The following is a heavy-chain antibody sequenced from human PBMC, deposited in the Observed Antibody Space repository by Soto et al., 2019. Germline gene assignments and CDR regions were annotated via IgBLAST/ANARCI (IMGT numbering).Heavy chain of an antibody. CDR3: AKVLRFLEWLPRDYYYGMDI. D-gene: IGHD3-3*01. CDR2: ISGSGGST. J-gene: IGHJ6*02. CDR1: GFTFSSYA. Sequence: GGSLRLSCAASGFTFSSYAMSWVRQAPGKGLEWVSAISGSGGSTYYADSVKGRFTISRDNSKNTLYLQMNSLRAEDTAVYYCAKVLRFLEWLPRDYYYGMDIWGQGTTVTVSS. V-gene: IGHV3-23*01.